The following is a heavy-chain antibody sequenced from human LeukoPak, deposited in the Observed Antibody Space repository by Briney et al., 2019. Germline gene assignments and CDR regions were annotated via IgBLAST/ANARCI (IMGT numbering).Heavy chain of an antibody. CDR1: GFTFDDYG. CDR3: AKDLRQWLAYYFDY. Sequence: GGSLRLSCAASGFTFDDYGMSWVRQAPGKGLEWVSGINWNGGSTGYADSVKGRFTISRDNSKNTLYLQMNSLRAEDTAVYYCAKDLRQWLAYYFDYWGQGTLVTVSS. V-gene: IGHV3-20*04. CDR2: INWNGGST. D-gene: IGHD6-19*01. J-gene: IGHJ4*02.